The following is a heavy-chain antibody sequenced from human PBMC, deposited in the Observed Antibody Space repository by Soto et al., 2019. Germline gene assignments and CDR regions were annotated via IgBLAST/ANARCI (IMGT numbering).Heavy chain of an antibody. V-gene: IGHV3-15*01. J-gene: IGHJ4*02. Sequence: LRLSCAASGFTVSNVWMSWVRQAPGKGLEWVGRIRSKRHGGTAEYAAPVKGRFTISRDDSKDTLYLQMNSLETEDTAVYYCAREPHFDYWGLGTVVTVSS. CDR3: AREPHFDY. CDR2: IRSKRHGGTA. CDR1: GFTVSNVW.